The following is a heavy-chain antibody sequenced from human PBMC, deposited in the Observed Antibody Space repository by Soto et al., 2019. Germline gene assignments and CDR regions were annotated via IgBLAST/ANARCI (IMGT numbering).Heavy chain of an antibody. CDR1: GFTFSDYY. V-gene: IGHV3-11*01. CDR2: ISGGGGSTR. J-gene: IGHJ4*02. Sequence: QVQLVESGGGLVQPGGSLRLSCAASGFTFSDYYMSWIRQAPGKGLEWVSYISGGGGSTRSYADSVKGRFTISRDNAQNSLYLQMNSLRAEDTAVYYCARVRGYYDSSGFDSWGQGTLVTVSS. CDR3: ARVRGYYDSSGFDS. D-gene: IGHD3-22*01.